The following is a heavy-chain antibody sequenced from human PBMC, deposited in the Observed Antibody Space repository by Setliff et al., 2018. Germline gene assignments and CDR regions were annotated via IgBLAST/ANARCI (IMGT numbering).Heavy chain of an antibody. Sequence: HPGGSLRLSCAASGFTFSTYRMHWVRQAPGKGLEWVAVIWYDGGNKYHPDSVKGRFTISRDNSKNKLYLQMNSMRPEDTAVYYCARTGSGSGCYAGLDSWGQGTPVTVSS. CDR2: IWYDGGNK. CDR1: GFTFSTYR. D-gene: IGHD2-15*01. V-gene: IGHV3-33*08. CDR3: ARTGSGSGCYAGLDS. J-gene: IGHJ1*01.